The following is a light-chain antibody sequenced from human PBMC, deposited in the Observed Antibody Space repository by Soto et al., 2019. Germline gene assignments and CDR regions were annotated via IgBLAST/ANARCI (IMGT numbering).Light chain of an antibody. Sequence: QSALTQPASVSGSPGQSITVFCTGTSSDVGNYNLVSWYQHHPGEAPQLIVYEGNKRPSGVSNRFSGSRSGNTASLTISGLKTEDEADYYCNSYINTTIPVFGGGTKLTVL. CDR2: EGN. CDR1: SSDVGNYNL. V-gene: IGLV2-14*02. J-gene: IGLJ3*02. CDR3: NSYINTTIPV.